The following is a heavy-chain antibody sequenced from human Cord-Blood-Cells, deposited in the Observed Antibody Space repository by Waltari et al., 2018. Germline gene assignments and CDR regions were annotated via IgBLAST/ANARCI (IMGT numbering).Heavy chain of an antibody. Sequence: QLQLQESGPGLVKPSETLSLTCTVSGGSISSSSYYWGWIRQPPGKGLEWIGSIYYSGSTYDNQSLKSRVTISVDTSKSQFSLKLSSGTAADTAVYYCASKRAAGIDYWGQGTLVTVSS. CDR2: IYYSGST. V-gene: IGHV4-39*01. CDR1: GGSISSSSYY. J-gene: IGHJ4*02. CDR3: ASKRAAGIDY. D-gene: IGHD6-13*01.